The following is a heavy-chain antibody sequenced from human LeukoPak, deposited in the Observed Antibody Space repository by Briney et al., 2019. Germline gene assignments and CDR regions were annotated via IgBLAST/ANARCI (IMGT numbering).Heavy chain of an antibody. CDR1: SGSFSAYH. J-gene: IGHJ4*02. CDR2: INHSGTT. CDR3: ARRGGGWLREDY. D-gene: IGHD5-12*01. Sequence: SETLSLTCAVYSGSFSAYHWSWIRQTPGKGLEWIGEINHSGTTNYNPSLKSRLSMSIDTSKNEFSLKLSSVTAADTAVYYCARRGGGWLREDYWGQGTLVTVSS. V-gene: IGHV4-34*01.